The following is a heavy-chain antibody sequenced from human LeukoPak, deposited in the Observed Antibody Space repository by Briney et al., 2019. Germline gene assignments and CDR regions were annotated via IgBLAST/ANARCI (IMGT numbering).Heavy chain of an antibody. V-gene: IGHV3-23*01. Sequence: PGRSLRLSCVASGFTFSNYAMHWVRQAPGKGLEWVSGITGSGGSTYYADSVKGRFTISRDNSKNTLYLQMNSLRAEDTAIYYCARDERLLSFLKWGQGTLVTVSS. CDR2: ITGSGGST. J-gene: IGHJ4*02. D-gene: IGHD3-3*01. CDR1: GFTFSNYA. CDR3: ARDERLLSFLK.